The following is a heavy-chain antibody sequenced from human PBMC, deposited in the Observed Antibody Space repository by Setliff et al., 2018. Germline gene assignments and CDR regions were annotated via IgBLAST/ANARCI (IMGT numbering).Heavy chain of an antibody. V-gene: IGHV4-61*09. CDR1: GGSISSGSYY. CDR3: ARRETYYNFWSGYYAY. Sequence: SETLSLTCTVFGGSISSGSYYWSWIRQPAGKGLEWMGHFYTTGSTAYNPSLESRVTISVDTSKNQFSLKLSSVTAADTAVYYCARRETYYNFWSGYYAYWGQGTLVTVSS. J-gene: IGHJ4*02. CDR2: FYTTGST. D-gene: IGHD3-3*01.